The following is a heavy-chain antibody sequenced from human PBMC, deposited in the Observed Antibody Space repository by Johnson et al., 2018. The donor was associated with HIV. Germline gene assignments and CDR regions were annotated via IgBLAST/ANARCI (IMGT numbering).Heavy chain of an antibody. CDR1: GFTFSSYA. J-gene: IGHJ3*02. D-gene: IGHD6-6*01. V-gene: IGHV3-30-3*01. CDR2: ISYDGSKK. CDR3: ARWGYRSSPLDAFDI. Sequence: QVQLVESGGGVVQPGRSLRLSCAASGFTFSSYAMHWVRQAPGKGLEWVAVISYDGSKKYYADSVKGRFTISRDNSKNTLYLQMNSLRAEDTAVYYCARWGYRSSPLDAFDIWGQGTMVTVSS.